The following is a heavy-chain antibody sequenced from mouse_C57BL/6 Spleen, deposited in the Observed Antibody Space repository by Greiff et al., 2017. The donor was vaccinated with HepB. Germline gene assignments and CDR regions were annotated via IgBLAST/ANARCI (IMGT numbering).Heavy chain of an antibody. V-gene: IGHV1-55*01. J-gene: IGHJ4*01. CDR3: ARGGIYYGNYYAMDY. CDR1: GYTFTSYW. CDR2: IYPGSGST. Sequence: VQLQQSGAELVKPGASVKMSCKASGYTFTSYWITWVKQRPGQGLEWIGDIYPGSGSTNYNEKFKSKATLTVDTSSSTAYMQLSSLTSEDSAVYYCARGGIYYGNYYAMDYWGQGTSVTVSS. D-gene: IGHD2-1*01.